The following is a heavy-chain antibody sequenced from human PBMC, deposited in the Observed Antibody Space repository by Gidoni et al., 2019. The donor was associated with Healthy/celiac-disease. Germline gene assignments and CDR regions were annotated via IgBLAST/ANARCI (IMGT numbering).Heavy chain of an antibody. CDR3: ASGVTVGFDY. CDR2: IYYSGRT. V-gene: IGHV4-39*01. Sequence: QLQLQESGPGLVKPSETLSLTCTVSGGSISSSSYYWGWIRQPPGKGLGWVGSIYYSGRTYYNPSLKSRVTISVDTSKNQFSLKPSSVTAADTAVYYCASGVTVGFDYWGQGTLVTVSS. J-gene: IGHJ4*02. CDR1: GGSISSSSYY. D-gene: IGHD4-17*01.